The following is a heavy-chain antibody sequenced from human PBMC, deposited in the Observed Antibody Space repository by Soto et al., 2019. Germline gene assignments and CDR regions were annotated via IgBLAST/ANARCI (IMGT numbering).Heavy chain of an antibody. CDR1: GFTFSSYG. D-gene: IGHD1-26*01. V-gene: IGHV3-30*18. CDR2: ISYDGSNK. CDR3: AKGVEWELRLDY. Sequence: QVQLVESGGGVVQPGRSLRLSCAASGFTFSSYGMHWVRQAPGKGLEWVAVISYDGSNKYYADSVKGRFTISRDNSKNTLYLQMNSLRAEDTAVYYCAKGVEWELRLDYWGQGTLVTVSS. J-gene: IGHJ4*02.